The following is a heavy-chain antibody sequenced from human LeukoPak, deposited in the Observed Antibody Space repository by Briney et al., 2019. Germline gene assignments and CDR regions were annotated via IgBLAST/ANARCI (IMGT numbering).Heavy chain of an antibody. Sequence: GGSLRLSCAASGFTFSSYRMYWVRQAPGKGLVWVSRINSDGSSTTYADSVKGRFTISRDNSKNTLYLQMNSLRAEDTAVYYCAKSKDYGDYWGFDYWGQGTLVTVSS. D-gene: IGHD4-17*01. V-gene: IGHV3-74*01. CDR1: GFTFSSYR. CDR2: INSDGSST. J-gene: IGHJ4*02. CDR3: AKSKDYGDYWGFDY.